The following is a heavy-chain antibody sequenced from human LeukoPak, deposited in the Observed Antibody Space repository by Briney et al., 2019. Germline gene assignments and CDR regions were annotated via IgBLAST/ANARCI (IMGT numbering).Heavy chain of an antibody. CDR1: GFTFSSYS. CDR3: AREGYGDLAFDI. D-gene: IGHD4-17*01. Sequence: PGGSLRLSCAASGFTFSSYSMNWVRQAPGKGLEWVSVIYSGGSTYYADSVKGRFTISRDNSKNTLYLQMNSLRAEDTAVYYCAREGYGDLAFDIWGQGTMVTVSS. V-gene: IGHV3-66*01. CDR2: IYSGGST. J-gene: IGHJ3*02.